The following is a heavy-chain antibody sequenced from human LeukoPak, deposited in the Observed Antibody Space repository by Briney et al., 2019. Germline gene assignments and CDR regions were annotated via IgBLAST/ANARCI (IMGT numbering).Heavy chain of an antibody. V-gene: IGHV4-61*02. CDR3: ARAFYSSSSRDAFDI. CDR1: GGSISSGSYY. D-gene: IGHD6-6*01. Sequence: PSETLSLTCTASGGSISSGSYYWSWIRQPAGKGLEWIVRIYTSGSTNYNPSLKSRVTISVDTPKNQFSLKLSSVPAADTAVYYCARAFYSSSSRDAFDIWGQGTMVTVSS. CDR2: IYTSGST. J-gene: IGHJ3*02.